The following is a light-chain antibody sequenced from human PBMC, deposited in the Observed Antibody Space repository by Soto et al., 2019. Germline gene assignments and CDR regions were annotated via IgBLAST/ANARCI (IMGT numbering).Light chain of an antibody. V-gene: IGLV2-18*01. Sequence: QSALTQPPSVSGSPGQSVTISCTGTSSDVGSYNRVSWYQQPRGTAPKLMIYEVSNRPSGVPDRFSGSKSGNTASLTISGLQAEDEADYYCSLYTSSSVVFGGGTKLTVL. J-gene: IGLJ2*01. CDR1: SSDVGSYNR. CDR2: EVS. CDR3: SLYTSSSVV.